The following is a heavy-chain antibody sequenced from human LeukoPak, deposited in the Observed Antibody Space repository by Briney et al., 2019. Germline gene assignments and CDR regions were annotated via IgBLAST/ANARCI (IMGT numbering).Heavy chain of an antibody. CDR1: GFTFSSYW. D-gene: IGHD3-3*01. Sequence: PGGSLRLSCAASGFTFSSYWMSWVRQAPGKGLEGMANIKQDGSEKYYVAPVKGRFTISRDNAKNSLYLQMNSLRAEDTAVYYCARGAIFGVVITRSAFDIWGQGTMVTVSS. V-gene: IGHV3-7*01. CDR2: IKQDGSEK. J-gene: IGHJ3*02. CDR3: ARGAIFGVVITRSAFDI.